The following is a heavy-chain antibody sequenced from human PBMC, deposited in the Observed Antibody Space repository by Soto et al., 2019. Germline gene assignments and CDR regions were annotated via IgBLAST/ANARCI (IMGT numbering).Heavy chain of an antibody. CDR3: GRDRGGIAAAGTLDY. CDR1: GFTFSSYA. V-gene: IGHV3-30-3*01. D-gene: IGHD6-13*01. J-gene: IGHJ4*02. CDR2: ISYDGSNK. Sequence: QVQLVESGGGVVQPGRSLRLSCAASGFTFSSYAMHWVRQAPGKGLEWVAVISYDGSNKYYADSVKGRFTISRDNSRNTLYLQMNSLRAEDTAVYYCGRDRGGIAAAGTLDYWGQGTLVTVSS.